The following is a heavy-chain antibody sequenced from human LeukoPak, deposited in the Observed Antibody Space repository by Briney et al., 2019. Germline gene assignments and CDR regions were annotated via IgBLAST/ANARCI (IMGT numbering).Heavy chain of an antibody. CDR2: IYSGGST. CDR3: AKDSVGTGGDYFDY. V-gene: IGHV3-53*01. CDR1: GFTVSSNY. Sequence: GGSLRLSCAASGFTVSSNYMSWVRQARGKGLEWVSVIYSGGSTYYPDSVKGRFPISRDNSKNTLYLQMNSLRAEDTAVYYCAKDSVGTGGDYFDYWGQGTLVTVSS. D-gene: IGHD4-23*01. J-gene: IGHJ4*02.